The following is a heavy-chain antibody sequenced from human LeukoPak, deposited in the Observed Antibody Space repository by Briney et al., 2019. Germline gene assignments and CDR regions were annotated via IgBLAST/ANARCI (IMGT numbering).Heavy chain of an antibody. CDR1: GGTFSSYA. V-gene: IGHV1-69*13. D-gene: IGHD4-17*01. Sequence: SVKVSCKASGGTFSSYAISWVRQAPGQGLEWMGGIIPIFGTANYAQKFQGRVTITADESTSTAYMELSSLRSEDTAVYYCARSFDGDYLTGFDPWGQGTLVTVSS. J-gene: IGHJ5*02. CDR2: IIPIFGTA. CDR3: ARSFDGDYLTGFDP.